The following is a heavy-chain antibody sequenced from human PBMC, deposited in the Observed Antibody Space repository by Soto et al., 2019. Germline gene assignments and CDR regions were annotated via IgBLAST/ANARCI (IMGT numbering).Heavy chain of an antibody. CDR1: GGSISSGGYY. J-gene: IGHJ6*02. CDR3: ARVPLYYYDSSGRDGMDV. Sequence: SETLSLTCTVSGGSISSGGYYWSWIRQHPGKGLEWIGYIYYSGSTYYNPSLKSRVTISVDTSKNQFSLKLGSVTAADTAVYYCARVPLYYYDSSGRDGMDVWGQGTTVTVSS. CDR2: IYYSGST. V-gene: IGHV4-31*03. D-gene: IGHD3-22*01.